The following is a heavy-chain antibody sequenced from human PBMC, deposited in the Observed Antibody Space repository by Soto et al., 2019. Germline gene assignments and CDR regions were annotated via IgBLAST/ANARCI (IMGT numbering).Heavy chain of an antibody. J-gene: IGHJ4*02. CDR1: GFTFSRYW. D-gene: IGHD4-17*01. CDR2: ITSDGRST. CDR3: ARDGDGDYPVDY. V-gene: IGHV3-74*01. Sequence: EVQLVGSGGRLVQPGGSLRLSCAASGFTFSRYWMHWVRQGPGKGLVWVARITSDGRSTGYADSVKGRFTISRDNAKNTLYLQINSLRAEDTAVYYCARDGDGDYPVDYWGQGTLVTVSS.